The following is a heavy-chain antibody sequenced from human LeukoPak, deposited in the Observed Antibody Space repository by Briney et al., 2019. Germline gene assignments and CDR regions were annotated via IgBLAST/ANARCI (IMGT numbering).Heavy chain of an antibody. CDR2: ISGSGGST. CDR3: ARDPDSSGWYPAAFDI. J-gene: IGHJ3*02. CDR1: GFTFSSYA. D-gene: IGHD6-19*01. V-gene: IGHV3-23*01. Sequence: GGSLRLSCAASGFTFSSYAMSWVRQAPGKGLEWVSAISGSGGSTYYADSVKGRFTISRDNSKNTLYLQMNSLRAEDAAVYYCARDPDSSGWYPAAFDIWGQGTMVTVSS.